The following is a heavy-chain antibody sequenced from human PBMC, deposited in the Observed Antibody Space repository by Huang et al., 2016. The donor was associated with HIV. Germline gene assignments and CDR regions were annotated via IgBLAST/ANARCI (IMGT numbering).Heavy chain of an antibody. J-gene: IGHJ4*02. V-gene: IGHV1-69*11. D-gene: IGHD4-4*01. CDR3: ARGSLEYSVSSSLDY. CDR2: LMPVVEAP. CDR1: GGPFRSYS. Sequence: QVQLLQSGAEVKKPGSSVKVSCKASGGPFRSYSIAWVRQAPGQGLEWMASLMPVVEAPNDAQKVQSRVRVTADESTSTVYMELRDLRPDATAVYFCARGSLEYSVSSSLDYWGQGTHVTVSS.